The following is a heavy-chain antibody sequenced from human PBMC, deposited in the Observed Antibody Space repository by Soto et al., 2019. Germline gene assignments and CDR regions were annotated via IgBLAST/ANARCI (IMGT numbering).Heavy chain of an antibody. CDR3: AREVEYSSSPAFDI. J-gene: IGHJ3*02. V-gene: IGHV4-31*03. Sequence: PSETLSLTCTVSGGSISSGGYYWSWIRQHPGKGLEWIGYIYYSGSTYYNPSLKSRVTISVDTSKNQFSLKLSSVTAADTAVYYWAREVEYSSSPAFDIWGQGTMVTVSS. D-gene: IGHD6-6*01. CDR2: IYYSGST. CDR1: GGSISSGGYY.